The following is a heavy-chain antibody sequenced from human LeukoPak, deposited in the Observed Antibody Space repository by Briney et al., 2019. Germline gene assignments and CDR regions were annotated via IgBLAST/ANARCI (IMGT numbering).Heavy chain of an antibody. CDR1: GGSISSYY. Sequence: SETLSLTCTVSGGSISSYYWSWIRQPPGKGLEWIGYIYYSGSTNYNPSLKSRATISVDTFKNQFSLKLSSVTAADTAVYYCARGYISPGGDMDVWGKGTTVTVSS. CDR3: ARGYISPGGDMDV. CDR2: IYYSGST. J-gene: IGHJ6*03. V-gene: IGHV4-59*01. D-gene: IGHD6-13*01.